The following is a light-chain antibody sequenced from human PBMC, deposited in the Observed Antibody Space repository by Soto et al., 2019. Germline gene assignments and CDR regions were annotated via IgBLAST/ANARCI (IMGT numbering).Light chain of an antibody. CDR3: QTWATGIRV. V-gene: IGLV4-69*01. Sequence: QPVLTQSPSASASLGASVKLTCILSSGHSSYAIAWHQQQPEKGPRYLMKVNSDGSHNRGDGIPDRFSGSSSGAERYLTISSLQSEDEADYYCQTWATGIRVFGGGTQLTVL. CDR1: SGHSSYA. J-gene: IGLJ2*01. CDR2: VNSDGSH.